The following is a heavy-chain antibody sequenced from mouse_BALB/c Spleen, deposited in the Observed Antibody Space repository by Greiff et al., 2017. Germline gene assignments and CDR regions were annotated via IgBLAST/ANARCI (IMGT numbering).Heavy chain of an antibody. J-gene: IGHJ4*01. CDR1: GFTFSSFG. CDR3: ARDRYDHYYAMDY. D-gene: IGHD2-14*01. CDR2: ISSGSSTI. Sequence: EVKLMESGGGLVQPGGSRKLSCAASGFTFSSFGMHWVRQAPEKGLEWVAYISSGSSTIYYADTVKGRFTISRDNPKNTLFLQMTSLRSEDTAMYYCARDRYDHYYAMDYWGQGTSVTVSS. V-gene: IGHV5-17*02.